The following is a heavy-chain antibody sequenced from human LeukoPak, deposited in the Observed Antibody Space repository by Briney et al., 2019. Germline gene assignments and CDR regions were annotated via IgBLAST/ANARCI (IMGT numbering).Heavy chain of an antibody. CDR3: AKTRIGYTYLIDY. CDR2: ISGSGSNT. V-gene: IGHV3-23*01. J-gene: IGHJ4*02. D-gene: IGHD5-18*01. Sequence: PGGSLRLSCAASGFTFSNAWMSWVRQVPGKGLEWVSAISGSGSNTYYADSVKGRFTISRDNSKNMLYLQLNSLRAEDTAVYYCAKTRIGYTYLIDYWGQGTLVTVSS. CDR1: GFTFSNAW.